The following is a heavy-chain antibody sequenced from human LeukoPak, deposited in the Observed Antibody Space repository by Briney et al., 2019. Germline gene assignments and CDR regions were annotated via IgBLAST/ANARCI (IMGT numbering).Heavy chain of an antibody. V-gene: IGHV3-7*03. J-gene: IGHJ5*02. Sequence: GGSLRLSCAASGFTFSSYWMSWVRQAPGKGLEWVANIKQDGSEKNYVDSVKGRFTISRDNAKNSLYLQMNSLRAEDTAVYYCARAYTDCSGGSCYYNWFDPWGQRTLVTVSS. D-gene: IGHD2-15*01. CDR3: ARAYTDCSGGSCYYNWFDP. CDR2: IKQDGSEK. CDR1: GFTFSSYW.